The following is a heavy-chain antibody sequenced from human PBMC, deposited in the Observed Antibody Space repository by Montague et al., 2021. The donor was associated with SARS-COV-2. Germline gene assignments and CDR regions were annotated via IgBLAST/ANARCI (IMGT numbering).Heavy chain of an antibody. CDR3: AKGAASSLGL. CDR1: GYSFTNYA. Sequence: SVKVSCKASGYSFTNYAMNWVRQAPGQALEYMGWINTNTGNPSYAQGFTGRFVFSLDTSVSTAYLQINSLKVEDTAVYYCAKGAASSLGLWGRGTLVTVSS. D-gene: IGHD6-25*01. V-gene: IGHV7-4-1*02. J-gene: IGHJ2*01. CDR2: INTNTGNP.